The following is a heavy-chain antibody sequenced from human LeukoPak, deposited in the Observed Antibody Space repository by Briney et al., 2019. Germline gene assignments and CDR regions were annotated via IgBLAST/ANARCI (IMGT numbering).Heavy chain of an antibody. CDR1: GYTFTNYD. CDR3: ARGVDSSSWYRFHY. CDR2: MNPNSGKT. Sequence: PSVKVSCKASGYTFTNYDIDWVRQATGQGLEWMGWMNPNSGKTGYAQKFQGRVTLTRNTSISTAYMELSSLRSEDTAVYYCARGVDSSSWYRFHYWGQGTLVTVSS. J-gene: IGHJ4*02. D-gene: IGHD3-22*01. V-gene: IGHV1-8*03.